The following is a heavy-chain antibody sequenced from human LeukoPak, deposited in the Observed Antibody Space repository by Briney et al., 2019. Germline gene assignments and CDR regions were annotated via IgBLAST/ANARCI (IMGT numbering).Heavy chain of an antibody. CDR2: VFDSGST. V-gene: IGHV4-59*01. CDR1: GASFSTNY. J-gene: IGHJ6*03. D-gene: IGHD1-1*01. CDR3: ARLYQQSKWKYYYYYMDV. Sequence: SETLSLTCSVSGASFSTNYWSWIRHPPGRGLEWIGYVFDSGSTNHNPSLKSRVTISVDTSTKQFSLRLSSVTAADTAVYYCARLYQQSKWKYYYYYMDVWGKGTAVTVSS.